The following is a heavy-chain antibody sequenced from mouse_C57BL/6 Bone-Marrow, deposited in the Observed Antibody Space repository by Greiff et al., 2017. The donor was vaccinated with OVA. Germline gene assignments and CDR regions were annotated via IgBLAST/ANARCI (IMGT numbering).Heavy chain of an antibody. CDR3: AKHDSSGYEGYAMDY. V-gene: IGHV2-9*01. CDR1: GFSFTSYG. J-gene: IGHJ4*01. Sequence: QVQLQQSGPGLVAPSQSLSITCTVSGFSFTSYGVGWVLQPPGKGLEWLVVIWGGGSTNYHSALMSRLSISKDNSKSQVFLKMNSLQTDDTAMYYCAKHDSSGYEGYAMDYWGQGTSVTVSS. D-gene: IGHD3-2*02. CDR2: IWGGGST.